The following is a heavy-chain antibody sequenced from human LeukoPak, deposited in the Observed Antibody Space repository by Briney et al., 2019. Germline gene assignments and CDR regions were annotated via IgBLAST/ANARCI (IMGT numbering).Heavy chain of an antibody. V-gene: IGHV4-34*01. D-gene: IGHD4-17*01. Sequence: SETLSLTCAAYGGSFSGYYWSWIRQPPGKGLEWIGEINHSGSTNYIPSLKSRVTISVDTSKNQFSLKLSSVTAADTALYYCARRAYGDDGRGPFDYWGQGTLVTVSS. J-gene: IGHJ4*02. CDR1: GGSFSGYY. CDR2: INHSGST. CDR3: ARRAYGDDGRGPFDY.